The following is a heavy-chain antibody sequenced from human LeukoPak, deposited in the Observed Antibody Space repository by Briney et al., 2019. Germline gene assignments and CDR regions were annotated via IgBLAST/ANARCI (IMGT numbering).Heavy chain of an antibody. D-gene: IGHD3-22*01. CDR1: GFTFSNYG. Sequence: GGSLRLSCAASGFTFSNYGMHWVRQAPGKGLEWVAAISYHGSNKYYTDSVKGRFTISRDNSKNTLYLQMSSLRAEDTAVYYRAKAPHYSDSSGYPDYWGQGTLVTVSS. J-gene: IGHJ4*02. CDR2: ISYHGSNK. V-gene: IGHV3-30*18. CDR3: AKAPHYSDSSGYPDY.